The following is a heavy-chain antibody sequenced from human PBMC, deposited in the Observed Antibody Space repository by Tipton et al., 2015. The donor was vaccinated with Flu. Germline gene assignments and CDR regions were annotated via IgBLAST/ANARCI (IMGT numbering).Heavy chain of an antibody. CDR2: INTDGSTT. J-gene: IGHJ6*02. CDR3: ARVDYYDKGRSMDV. Sequence: SLRLSCAASGFTFSTYWMHWVRQVPGKGLVWVSRINTDGSTTNYADSVKGRFIISRDNAKNTLYLQMSSLRAEDTAVYYCARVDYYDKGRSMDVWGQGTTVTVSS. D-gene: IGHD3-22*01. CDR1: GFTFSTYW. V-gene: IGHV3-74*01.